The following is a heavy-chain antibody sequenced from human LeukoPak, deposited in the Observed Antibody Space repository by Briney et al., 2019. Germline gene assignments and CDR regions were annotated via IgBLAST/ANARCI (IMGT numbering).Heavy chain of an antibody. CDR3: ARHGRYYYYYMDV. V-gene: IGHV5-51*01. CDR2: IYPGDSDT. J-gene: IGHJ6*03. Sequence: GESLKISCKGSGYSFTNYWIGWVRQMPGKGLEWMGIIYPGDSDTRYSPSFQGQVTISADKSISTAYLQWSSLKASDTAMYYCARHGRYYYYYMDVWGKGTTVTVSS. CDR1: GYSFTNYW.